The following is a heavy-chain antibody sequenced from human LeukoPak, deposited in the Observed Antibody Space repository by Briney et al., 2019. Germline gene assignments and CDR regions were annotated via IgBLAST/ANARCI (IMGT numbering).Heavy chain of an antibody. CDR1: GGTFSSSA. CDR3: ARALRAKLELQP. V-gene: IGHV1-69*05. J-gene: IGHJ5*02. D-gene: IGHD1-7*01. CDR2: IIPIFGTA. Sequence: SVKVSCKASGGTFSSSAISWVRQAPGQGLEWMGGIIPIFGTANYAQKFQGRVTITTDESTSTAYMELSSLRSEDTAVYYCARALRAKLELQPWGQGTLVTVSS.